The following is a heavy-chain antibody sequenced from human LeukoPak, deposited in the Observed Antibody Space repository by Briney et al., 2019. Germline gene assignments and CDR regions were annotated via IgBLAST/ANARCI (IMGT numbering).Heavy chain of an antibody. CDR3: ARDGDYGDYMGT. Sequence: PSQTLSLTCTVSGGSISSGGYYWSWIRQHPGKGLEWIGYIYYSGSTYYNPSLKSRATISVDTSKNQFSLKLSSVTAADTAVYYCARDGDYGDYMGTWGQGTLVTVSS. J-gene: IGHJ5*02. CDR1: GGSISSGGYY. CDR2: IYYSGST. V-gene: IGHV4-31*03. D-gene: IGHD4-17*01.